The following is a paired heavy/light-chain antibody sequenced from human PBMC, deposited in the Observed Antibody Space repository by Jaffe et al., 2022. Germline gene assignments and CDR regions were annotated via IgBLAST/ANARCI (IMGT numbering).Light chain of an antibody. V-gene: IGKV6-21*02. CDR3: HQSSSVPLT. CDR2: YAS. J-gene: IGKJ4*01. Sequence: DIVLTQSPDFQSVTPKEKVTITCRASQNIGSNLHWYQQKPDQSPKVLIKYASQSISGVPSRFSGSGSGTDFTLTISSLETEDAATYYCHQSSSVPLTFGGGTKVEIK. CDR1: QNIGSN.
Heavy chain of an antibody. Sequence: EVQLVESGGGLVQPGGSLRLSCAASGFTFSDHHMDWVRQAPGKGLEWVGRSRNKGYSNTIEYAASVRGRFTISRDDSKNSLYLQMNSLKTEDTAVYYCASAFNPTGLRDGYWGQGTLVTVSS. J-gene: IGHJ4*02. D-gene: IGHD4-17*01. V-gene: IGHV3-72*01. CDR2: SRNKGYSNTI. CDR3: ASAFNPTGLRDGY. CDR1: GFTFSDHH.